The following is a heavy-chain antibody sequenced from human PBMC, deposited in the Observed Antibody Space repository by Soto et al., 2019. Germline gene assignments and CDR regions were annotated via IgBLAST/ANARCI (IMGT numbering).Heavy chain of an antibody. Sequence: GGSLRLXCAASGFTFSSSTMSWVRQAPGKGLEWVSAISGSGDRTFYADSVKGRFTISRDNSKNTLYLQMNSLRADDTAVYYCAKDRAALGGSSDYWGQGTLVTVSS. CDR3: AKDRAALGGSSDY. J-gene: IGHJ4*02. V-gene: IGHV3-23*01. CDR1: GFTFSSST. D-gene: IGHD1-26*01. CDR2: ISGSGDRT.